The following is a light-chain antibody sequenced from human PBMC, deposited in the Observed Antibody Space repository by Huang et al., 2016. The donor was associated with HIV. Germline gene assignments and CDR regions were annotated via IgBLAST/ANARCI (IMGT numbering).Light chain of an antibody. V-gene: IGKV2-28*01. CDR3: MQALQTPIT. CDR1: QGFLHSYGYNY. J-gene: IGKJ5*01. CDR2: LGS. Sequence: DIVMTQSPLSLPVTPGESASISCRSSQGFLHSYGYNYLDWYVQKPGQSPQLLIYLGSNRASGVPDRFSGSGSGTDFTLKISRVEAEDVGVYFCMQALQTPITFGQGTRLEIK.